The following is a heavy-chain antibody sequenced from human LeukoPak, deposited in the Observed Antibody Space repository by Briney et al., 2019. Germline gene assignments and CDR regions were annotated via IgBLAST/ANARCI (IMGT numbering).Heavy chain of an antibody. CDR3: AKSITILSVQVDY. Sequence: GGSLRLSCAASGFTFSSYGMHWVRQAPGKGLEWVAVISYDGSNKYYADSVKGRFTISRDNSKNTLYLQMNSLRAEDTAVYYCAKSITILSVQVDYGGQGTLVTVSS. J-gene: IGHJ4*02. D-gene: IGHD3-9*01. V-gene: IGHV3-30*18. CDR2: ISYDGSNK. CDR1: GFTFSSYG.